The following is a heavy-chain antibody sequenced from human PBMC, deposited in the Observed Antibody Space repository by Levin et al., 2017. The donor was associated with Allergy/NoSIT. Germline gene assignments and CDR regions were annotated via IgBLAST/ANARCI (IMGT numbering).Heavy chain of an antibody. CDR3: AKDLGYTYTLHRLGDY. V-gene: IGHV3-30*18. D-gene: IGHD5-24*01. CDR1: GFTFSSYG. Sequence: GESLKISCAASGFTFSSYGMHWVRQAPGKGLEWVAAISYDGSNKYYADSVKGRFTISRDNSKNTLYLQMNSLRAEDTAVYYCAKDLGYTYTLHRLGDYWGQGTLVTVSS. J-gene: IGHJ4*02. CDR2: ISYDGSNK.